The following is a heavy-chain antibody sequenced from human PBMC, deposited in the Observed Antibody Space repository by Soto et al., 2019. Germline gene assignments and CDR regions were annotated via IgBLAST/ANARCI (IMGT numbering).Heavy chain of an antibody. Sequence: ASVKVSCKASQYTFTNFYLHWVRQAPGQRPEWMGWINNGGGTIYEQKFQGRLSMTRDTSITTAYMELSRLSSDDTAFYYCATSSDWYPLLDYWGQGTLAPVS. CDR1: QYTFTNFY. J-gene: IGHJ4*02. CDR3: ATSSDWYPLLDY. CDR2: INNGGGT. V-gene: IGHV1-2*02. D-gene: IGHD6-19*01.